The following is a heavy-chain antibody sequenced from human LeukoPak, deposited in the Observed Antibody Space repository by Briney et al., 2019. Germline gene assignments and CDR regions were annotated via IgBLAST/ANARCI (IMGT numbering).Heavy chain of an antibody. CDR1: GNSTTNPKW. D-gene: IGHD6-13*01. J-gene: IGHJ5*02. V-gene: IGHV4-4*02. Sequence: SGTLSLTCAVSGNSTTNPKWWSWVRQPPGKGLEWIGEINHSGSTNYNPSLKSRVTISVDTSKNQFSLKLSSVTAADTAVYYCARDIGIAAAGRMGPGFWFDPWGQGTLVTVSS. CDR2: INHSGST. CDR3: ARDIGIAAAGRMGPGFWFDP.